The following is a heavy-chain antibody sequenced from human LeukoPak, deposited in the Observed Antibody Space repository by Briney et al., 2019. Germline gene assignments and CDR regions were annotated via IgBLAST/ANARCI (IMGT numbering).Heavy chain of an antibody. V-gene: IGHV4-38-2*02. CDR3: ASMGYSGYGRRRPDDY. J-gene: IGHJ4*02. D-gene: IGHD5-12*01. Sequence: PSETLSLTCTVSGYSISSGYYWGWIRQPPGKGLEWIGSIYYSGSTYYNPSLKSRVTISVDTSKNQFSLKLSSVTAADTAVYYCASMGYSGYGRRRPDDYWGQGTLVTVSS. CDR2: IYYSGST. CDR1: GYSISSGYY.